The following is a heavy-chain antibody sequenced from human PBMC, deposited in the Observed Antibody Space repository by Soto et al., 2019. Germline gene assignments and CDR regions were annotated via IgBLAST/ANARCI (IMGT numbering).Heavy chain of an antibody. CDR1: GFTFSSYA. CDR2: ISGSGGST. V-gene: IGHV3-23*01. D-gene: IGHD2-15*01. Sequence: SLRLSCAASGFTFSSYAMSWVRQAPGKGLEWVSAISGSGGSTYYADSVKGRFTISRDNSKNTLYLQMNSLRAEDTAVYYCANSYCSGGSCYSRPGYDYWGQGTLVTVSS. CDR3: ANSYCSGGSCYSRPGYDY. J-gene: IGHJ4*02.